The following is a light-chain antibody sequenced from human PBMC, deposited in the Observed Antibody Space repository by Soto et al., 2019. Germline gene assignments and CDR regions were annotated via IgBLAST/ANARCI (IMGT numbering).Light chain of an antibody. CDR3: QQYDNWPRG. CDR2: GGS. V-gene: IGKV3-15*01. J-gene: IGKJ1*01. CDR1: QSVSSN. Sequence: EIVMTQSPATLSVSPGERATLSCRASQSVSSNLAWYQQKSGQAPRLLISGGSTRATGIPARFSGSGSGTEYTLTISSLQSEDFAVYYCQQYDNWPRGFGQGTKVEIK.